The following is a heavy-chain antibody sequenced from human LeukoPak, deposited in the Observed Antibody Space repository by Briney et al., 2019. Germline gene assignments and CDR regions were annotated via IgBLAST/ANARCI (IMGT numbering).Heavy chain of an antibody. J-gene: IGHJ4*02. CDR3: ANLLRWEPY. CDR2: IRYNGNNQ. V-gene: IGHV3-30*02. D-gene: IGHD4-23*01. CDR1: GFTFNNYG. Sequence: PGGSLRRSCAASGFTFNNYGMHWVRQAPGKGLEWVAFIRYNGNNQYYADSVKGRFTISRDNSKNTLYLQMNSLRTEDTAVYYCANLLRWEPYWGQGTLVTVSS.